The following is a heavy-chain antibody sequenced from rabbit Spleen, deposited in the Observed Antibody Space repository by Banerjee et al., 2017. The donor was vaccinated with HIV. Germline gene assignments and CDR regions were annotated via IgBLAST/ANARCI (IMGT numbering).Heavy chain of an antibody. V-gene: IGHV1S47*01. CDR2: IKTGSGST. CDR1: GITLSSYS. CDR3: ARGTGVAGYYSDHLNL. Sequence: QEQLVESGGGLVTPGGSLTLSCKASGITLSSYSMTWVRQAPGKGLEWIGWIKTGSGSTYYASWVNDRFTISRDTNENTVSLKMTSLTAADTATYFCARGTGVAGYYSDHLNLWGQGTLVTVS. J-gene: IGHJ4*01. D-gene: IGHD1-1*01.